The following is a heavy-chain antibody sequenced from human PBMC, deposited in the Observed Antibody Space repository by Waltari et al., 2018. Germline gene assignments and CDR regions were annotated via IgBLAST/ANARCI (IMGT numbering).Heavy chain of an antibody. D-gene: IGHD4-17*01. CDR1: GYSISSGYY. Sequence: QVQLQESGPGLVKPSETLSLTCAVSGYSISSGYYWGWIRQPPGKGLEWIGSIYHSGSTYYNPALKSRVTISVDTSKNQFSLKLSSVTAADTAVYYCARLVNTVTSMDVWGQGTTVIVSS. CDR3: ARLVNTVTSMDV. V-gene: IGHV4-38-2*01. CDR2: IYHSGST. J-gene: IGHJ6*02.